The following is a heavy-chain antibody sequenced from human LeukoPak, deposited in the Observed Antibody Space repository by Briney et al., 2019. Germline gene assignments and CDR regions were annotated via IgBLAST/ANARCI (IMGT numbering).Heavy chain of an antibody. CDR1: GGSFGGYY. D-gene: IGHD1-1*01. CDR2: INYSGST. Sequence: SETLSLICAVYGGSFGGYYWSWIRQPPGKGLEWIGEINYSGSTNYNPSLKSRVTISVDKSKNQFSLKLNSVTAADTAVYYCARYTTPGRAHFDNWGQGTLVTVSS. V-gene: IGHV4-34*01. CDR3: ARYTTPGRAHFDN. J-gene: IGHJ4*02.